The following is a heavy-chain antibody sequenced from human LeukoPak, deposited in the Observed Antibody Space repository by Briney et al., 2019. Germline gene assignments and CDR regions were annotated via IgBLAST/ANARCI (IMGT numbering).Heavy chain of an antibody. V-gene: IGHV4-30-2*01. D-gene: IGHD1-26*01. Sequence: PSETLSLTCAVTGDSISSGGYSWSWIRQPPGMALEWFGNIYHSGSTHHNPSLKSRVTISVDRSKNQFSLKLASVTAADTAVYCCARGGVGATTGTYDSWGQGIPVTVSS. CDR3: ARGGVGATTGTYDS. CDR1: GDSISSGGYS. CDR2: IYHSGST. J-gene: IGHJ4*02.